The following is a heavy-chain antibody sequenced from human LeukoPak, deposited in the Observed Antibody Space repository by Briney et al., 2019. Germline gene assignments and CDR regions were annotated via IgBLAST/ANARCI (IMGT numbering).Heavy chain of an antibody. J-gene: IGHJ4*02. CDR2: IRYDGSNK. Sequence: GGSLRLSCAASGFTFSSYGMHWVRQAPGKGLEWVAFIRYDGSNKYYADSVKGRFTISRDISKNTLYLQMNSLRAEDTALYYCAKGPSRGITMVRGVPHWGQGTLVTVSS. V-gene: IGHV3-30*02. D-gene: IGHD3-10*01. CDR3: AKGPSRGITMVRGVPH. CDR1: GFTFSSYG.